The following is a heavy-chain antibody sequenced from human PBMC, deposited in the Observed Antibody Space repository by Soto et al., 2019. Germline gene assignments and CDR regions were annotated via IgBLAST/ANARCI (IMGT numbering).Heavy chain of an antibody. Sequence: YRWICIRQPPGKGLEWIGKINHSGSTYYNPSLKSRVTISVDTSKIQFSLKLSSVTAADTAVYYCARAHGGFDYWGQGTLVTVSS. CDR1: YR. CDR3: ARAHGGFDY. J-gene: IGHJ4*02. V-gene: IGHV4-34*01. CDR2: INHSGST.